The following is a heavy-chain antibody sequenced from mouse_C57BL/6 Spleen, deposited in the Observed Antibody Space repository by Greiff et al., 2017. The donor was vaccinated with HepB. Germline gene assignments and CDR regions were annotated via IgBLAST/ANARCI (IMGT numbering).Heavy chain of an antibody. CDR1: GFTFSSYA. D-gene: IGHD1-1*01. Sequence: EVQLVESGEGLVKPGGSLKLSCAASGFTFSSYAMSWVRQTPEKRLEWVAYISSGGDYIYYADTVKGRFTISRDNARNTLYLQMSSLKSEDTAMYYCTRSLATYYAMDYWGQGTSVTVSS. CDR2: ISSGGDYI. J-gene: IGHJ4*01. CDR3: TRSLATYYAMDY. V-gene: IGHV5-9-1*02.